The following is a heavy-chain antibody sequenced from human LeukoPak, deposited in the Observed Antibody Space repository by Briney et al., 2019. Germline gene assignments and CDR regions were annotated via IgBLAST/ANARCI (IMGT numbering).Heavy chain of an antibody. CDR3: VRVKNVNADITFQY. V-gene: IGHV3-53*01. CDR2: IYSGGSP. J-gene: IGHJ1*01. CDR1: GFTFSTNY. D-gene: IGHD3-9*01. Sequence: GGSLRLSCAASGFTFSTNYMSWVRQAPGKGLEWVAVIYSGGSPYYADSVKGRFTISGDNAKNSLYLQMNSLRAEDTAVYYCVRVKNVNADITFQYWGQGTLVTVSS.